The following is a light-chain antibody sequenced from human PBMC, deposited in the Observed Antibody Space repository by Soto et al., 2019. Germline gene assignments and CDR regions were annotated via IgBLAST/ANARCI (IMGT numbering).Light chain of an antibody. CDR3: AAWDANLSGPHVV. CDR1: SYNIGSNY. CDR2: RNN. V-gene: IGLV1-47*01. J-gene: IGLJ2*01. Sequence: QSVLTQPPSASGTPGQRVTISCSGSSYNIGSNYVYWYQQLPGTAPKLLIYRNNQRPSGFPDRFSASKSGTSASLAISGLRSEDEADYYCAAWDANLSGPHVVFGGGTKVTVL.